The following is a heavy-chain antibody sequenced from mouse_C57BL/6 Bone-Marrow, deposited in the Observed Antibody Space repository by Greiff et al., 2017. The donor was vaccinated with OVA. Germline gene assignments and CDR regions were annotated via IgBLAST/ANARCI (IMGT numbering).Heavy chain of an antibody. V-gene: IGHV2-5*01. CDR3: AKKRGYYGSSYDWYFDV. J-gene: IGHJ1*03. CDR1: GFSLTSYG. Sequence: VKLMESGPGLVQPSQSLSITCTVSGFSLTSYGVHWVRQSPGKGLEWLGVIWRGGSTDYNAAFMSRLSITKDNSKSQVFFKMNSLQADDTAIYYCAKKRGYYGSSYDWYFDVWGTGTTVTVSS. CDR2: IWRGGST. D-gene: IGHD1-1*01.